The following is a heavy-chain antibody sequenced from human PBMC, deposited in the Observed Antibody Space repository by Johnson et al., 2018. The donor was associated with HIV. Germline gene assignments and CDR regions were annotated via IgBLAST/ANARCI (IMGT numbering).Heavy chain of an antibody. V-gene: IGHV3-30-3*01. CDR1: GFTFSSYA. Sequence: QLVESGGGVVQPGRSLRLSCAASGFTFSSYAMHWVRQAPGKGLEWVAVISYDVSNKYYADSVKGRFTISRDNGKNSLYLQMNSLRVEDTALYYCARAVRIGVGGTVLGASDIWGQGTMVTVSS. CDR2: ISYDVSNK. J-gene: IGHJ3*02. D-gene: IGHD6-13*01. CDR3: ARAVRIGVGGTVLGASDI.